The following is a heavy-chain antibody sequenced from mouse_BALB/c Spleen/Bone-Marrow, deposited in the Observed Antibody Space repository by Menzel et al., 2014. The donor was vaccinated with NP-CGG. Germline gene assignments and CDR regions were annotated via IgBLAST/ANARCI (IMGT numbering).Heavy chain of an antibody. J-gene: IGHJ1*01. CDR3: ARSRDGYFDV. V-gene: IGHV1S41*01. Sequence: DLENPGASVKLSCKASGYTFTSYWINWIKQRPGQGLEWIGRIAPGSGSTYYNEMFKGKATLTVDTSSSTAYIQLSSLSSEDSAVYFCARSRDGYFDVWGAGTTVSAPS. CDR2: IAPGSGST. CDR1: GYTFTSYW.